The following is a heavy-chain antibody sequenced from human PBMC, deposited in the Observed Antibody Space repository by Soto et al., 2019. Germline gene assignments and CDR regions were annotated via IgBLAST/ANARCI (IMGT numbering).Heavy chain of an antibody. CDR2: INHSGST. CDR1: GGSFSGYY. CDR3: ARYKSRDRGRLAVAGTALDY. J-gene: IGHJ4*02. Sequence: LSLTCAVYGGSFSGYYWSWIRQPPGKGLEWIGEINHSGSTNYNPSLKSRVTISVDTSKNQFSLKLSSVTAADTAVYYCARYKSRDRGRLAVAGTALDYWGQGTLVTVSS. V-gene: IGHV4-34*01. D-gene: IGHD6-19*01.